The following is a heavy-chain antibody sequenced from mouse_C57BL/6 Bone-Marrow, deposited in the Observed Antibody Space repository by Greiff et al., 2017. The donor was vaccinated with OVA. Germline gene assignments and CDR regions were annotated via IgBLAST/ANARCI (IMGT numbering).Heavy chain of an antibody. CDR3: ARHNYGSSYVFDY. J-gene: IGHJ2*01. D-gene: IGHD1-1*01. Sequence: DVKLVESGGGLVKPGGSLKLSCAASGFTFSSYTMSWVRQTPEKRLEWVATISGGGGNTYSPDSVTGRFTISRDNAKHTLYRQMSCLRSEDTDLYYCARHNYGSSYVFDYWGQGTTLTVSS. V-gene: IGHV5-9*01. CDR2: ISGGGGNT. CDR1: GFTFSSYT.